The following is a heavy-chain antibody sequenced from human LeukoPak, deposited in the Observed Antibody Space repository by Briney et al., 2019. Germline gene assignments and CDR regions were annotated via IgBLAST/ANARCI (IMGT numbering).Heavy chain of an antibody. CDR1: GFTFSDYF. J-gene: IGHJ4*02. CDR2: ISSRGSTI. D-gene: IGHD6-13*01. Sequence: GGSLRLSCAASGFTFSDYFMSWIRQAPGKGLEWVSYISSRGSTIYYADSVKGRFTISRDNAKNSLYLQMNSLTAEDTAVYYCARVEYSSSWQIVYYFDYWGQETLVTVSS. V-gene: IGHV3-11*04. CDR3: ARVEYSSSWQIVYYFDY.